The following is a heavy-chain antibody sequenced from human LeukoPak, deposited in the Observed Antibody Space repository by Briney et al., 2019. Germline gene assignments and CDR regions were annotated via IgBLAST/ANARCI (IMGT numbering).Heavy chain of an antibody. J-gene: IGHJ4*02. Sequence: SGGSLRLSCAASGFIFSTYGMHWVRQAPGQGLEWVATIWYDGSDKYYAESVKGRFAISRDNSKNTLYLQMNSLTAEDTAMYYCAREGGHQLGSFDYWGQGTLVTVSS. D-gene: IGHD6-13*01. CDR2: IWYDGSDK. CDR1: GFIFSTYG. V-gene: IGHV3-33*01. CDR3: AREGGHQLGSFDY.